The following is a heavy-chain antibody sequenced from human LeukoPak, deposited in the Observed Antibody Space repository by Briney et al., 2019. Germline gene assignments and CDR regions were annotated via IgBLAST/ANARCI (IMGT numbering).Heavy chain of an antibody. CDR3: ARGTKQQLLGDWFDP. CDR1: GYTFTGYY. CDR2: INPNSGGT. V-gene: IGHV1-2*04. J-gene: IGHJ5*02. Sequence: ASVKVSCKASGYTFTGYYTHWVRQAPGQGLEWMGWINPNSGGTNYAQKFQGWVTMTRDTSISTAYMELSRLRSDDTAVYYCARGTKQQLLGDWFDPWGQGTLVTVSS. D-gene: IGHD6-13*01.